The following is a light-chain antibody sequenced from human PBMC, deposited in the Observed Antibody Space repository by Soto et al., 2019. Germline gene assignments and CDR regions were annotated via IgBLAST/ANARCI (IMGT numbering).Light chain of an antibody. CDR2: AAS. CDR3: QQYRNWPPLT. V-gene: IGKV3-15*01. Sequence: EIVMTQSPATLSVSPGETATLSCRASQSIGSALAWYQHRPGQAPRLLIVAASIRATGVPGRFSGGGSGTDFTLTISSLQSEYFAVYYCQQYRNWPPLTFGGGTTVEIK. J-gene: IGKJ4*01. CDR1: QSIGSA.